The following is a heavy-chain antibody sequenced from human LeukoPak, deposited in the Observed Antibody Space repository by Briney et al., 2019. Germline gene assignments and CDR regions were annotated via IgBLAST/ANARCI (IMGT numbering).Heavy chain of an antibody. J-gene: IGHJ4*02. Sequence: SETLSLTCTVSGGSISSYYWSWIRQPPGKGLEWIGYIYYSGSTNYNPSLKSRVTISVDTSKNQFSLKLSSVTAADTAVYYCASRTTVTTALDYWGQGTLVTVSS. CDR2: IYYSGST. D-gene: IGHD4-17*01. CDR1: GGSISSYY. CDR3: ASRTTVTTALDY. V-gene: IGHV4-59*08.